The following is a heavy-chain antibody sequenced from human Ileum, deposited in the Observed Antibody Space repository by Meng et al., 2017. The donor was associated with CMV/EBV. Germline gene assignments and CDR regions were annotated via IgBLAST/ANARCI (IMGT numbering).Heavy chain of an antibody. CDR1: GGSISSYY. V-gene: IGHV4-59*01. D-gene: IGHD3-3*01. Sequence: SETLSLTCTVSGGSISSYYWSWIRQPPGKGLEWIGYIYNNGRTNYNPSLRRRLTISLDTSKNQFSLKLSSVTAADTAVYYCARGAKNFWSGYYSEYWFDSWGQGTLVTVSS. J-gene: IGHJ5*01. CDR3: ARGAKNFWSGYYSEYWFDS. CDR2: IYNNGRT.